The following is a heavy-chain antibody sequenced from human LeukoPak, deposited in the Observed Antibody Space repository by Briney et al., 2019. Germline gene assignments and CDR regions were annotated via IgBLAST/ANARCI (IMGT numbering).Heavy chain of an antibody. CDR3: ARDGGSAWFLDY. CDR2: ISSSGNTT. CDR1: GFTFSDNY. Sequence: GGSLRLSCAVSGFTFSDNYMSWIRQAPGKGLEWVSYISSSGNTTKNADSVKGRFTITRDNAKNSLYLQMNSLRAEDTAVYYCARDGGSAWFLDYWGQGTLVIVSS. V-gene: IGHV3-11*04. D-gene: IGHD6-19*01. J-gene: IGHJ4*02.